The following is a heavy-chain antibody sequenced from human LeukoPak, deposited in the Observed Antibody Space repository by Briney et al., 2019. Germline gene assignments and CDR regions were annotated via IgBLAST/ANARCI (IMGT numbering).Heavy chain of an antibody. D-gene: IGHD3-16*01. Sequence: PGESLKISCAASGFTVSSNYMSWVRQAPGKGLEWVSIIYSGGSTYYADSVKGRSTISRDNSKNTVYLQMNSLRLEDAAVYYCARDWYGVGGVPDYWGQGTLVTVSS. CDR3: ARDWYGVGGVPDY. V-gene: IGHV3-66*01. CDR1: GFTVSSNY. J-gene: IGHJ4*02. CDR2: IYSGGST.